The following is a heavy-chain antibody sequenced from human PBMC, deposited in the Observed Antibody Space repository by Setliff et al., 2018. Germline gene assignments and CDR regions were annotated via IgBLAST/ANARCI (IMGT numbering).Heavy chain of an antibody. D-gene: IGHD3-3*01. J-gene: IGHJ4*02. V-gene: IGHV1-18*01. CDR1: GYTFTSYG. CDR2: ISAYNGNT. CDR3: ARSSAPSVVLAADFDF. Sequence: ASVKVSCKASGYTFTSYGFSWVRQAPGQGLEWMGWISAYNGNTNYGQKYQGRVTMTTDTSTNTVYMELRSLRSDDTAVYYCARSSAPSVVLAADFDFWGLGTPVTVSS.